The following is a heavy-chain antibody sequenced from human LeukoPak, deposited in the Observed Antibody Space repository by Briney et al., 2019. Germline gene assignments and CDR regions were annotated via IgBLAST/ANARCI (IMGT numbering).Heavy chain of an antibody. J-gene: IGHJ3*02. V-gene: IGHV3-21*01. CDR2: ISTSSSDI. Sequence: GGSLRLSCAASGFTFSSCSMNWVRQAPGKGLEWVGTISTSSSDINYGDSVKGRFTNSRDNANKTMYLQMTSLKAEDTAVYYCARDRGYAFDIWGQGTMVTVSS. D-gene: IGHD5-12*01. CDR1: GFTFSSCS. CDR3: ARDRGYAFDI.